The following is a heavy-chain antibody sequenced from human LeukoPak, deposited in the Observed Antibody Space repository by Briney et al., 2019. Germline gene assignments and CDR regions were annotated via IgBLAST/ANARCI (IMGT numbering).Heavy chain of an antibody. CDR2: IYTSGST. CDR1: GGSISSGSYY. V-gene: IGHV4-61*02. D-gene: IGHD1-26*01. Sequence: SETLSLTCTVSGGSISSGSYYWSWIRQPAGKGLEWIVRIYTSGSTNYNPSLKSLVTISVDTSKNQFSLKLSSVTAADTAVYYCARDWRLGSHLYYFDYWGKGTLVTVSS. CDR3: ARDWRLGSHLYYFDY. J-gene: IGHJ4*02.